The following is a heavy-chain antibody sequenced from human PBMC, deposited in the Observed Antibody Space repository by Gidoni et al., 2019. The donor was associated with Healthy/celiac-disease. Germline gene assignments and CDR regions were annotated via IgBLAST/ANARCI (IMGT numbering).Heavy chain of an antibody. CDR2: ISSSSSYT. Sequence: QVQLVESGGGLVKPGGSLRLSCAASGFTFSAYYMSWIRQAPGKGLEWVSYISSSSSYTNYADSVKGRFTISRDNAKNSLYLQMNSLRAEDTAVYYCARDLIAVAGKGVFDYWGQGTLVTVSS. CDR3: ARDLIAVAGKGVFDY. CDR1: GFTFSAYY. D-gene: IGHD6-19*01. J-gene: IGHJ4*02. V-gene: IGHV3-11*06.